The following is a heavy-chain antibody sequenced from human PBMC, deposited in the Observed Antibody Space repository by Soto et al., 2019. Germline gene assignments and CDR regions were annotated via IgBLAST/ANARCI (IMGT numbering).Heavy chain of an antibody. J-gene: IGHJ4*02. CDR2: IYYSGST. D-gene: IGHD2-2*01. V-gene: IGHV4-31*03. Sequence: QVQLQESGPGLVKPSQTLSLTCTVSGGSISSGGYYWSWIRQHPGKGLEWIGYIYYSGSTYYNPSLKSRVTISGDTSKNPFSLKLSSVTAADTAVYYCARGRTSRPTPGDYWGQGTLVTVSS. CDR3: ARGRTSRPTPGDY. CDR1: GGSISSGGYY.